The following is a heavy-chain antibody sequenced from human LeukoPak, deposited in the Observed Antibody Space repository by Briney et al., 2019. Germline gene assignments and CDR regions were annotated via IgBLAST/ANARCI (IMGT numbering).Heavy chain of an antibody. Sequence: GGSLRLSCAASGFTFSSYAMSWVRQAPGKRLEWVSAISGSGGSTYYADSVKGRFTISRDNSKNTLYLQMNSLRAEDTAVYYCAMESGDYVTAAFDYWGQGTLVTVSS. V-gene: IGHV3-23*01. D-gene: IGHD4-17*01. J-gene: IGHJ4*02. CDR3: AMESGDYVTAAFDY. CDR2: ISGSGGST. CDR1: GFTFSSYA.